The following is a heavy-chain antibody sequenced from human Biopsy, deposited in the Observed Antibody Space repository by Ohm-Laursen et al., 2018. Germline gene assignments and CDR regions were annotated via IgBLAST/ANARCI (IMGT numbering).Heavy chain of an antibody. V-gene: IGHV4-34*01. CDR1: VGSFSGYY. CDR3: ARAGTAINGNSLGFDP. Sequence: GTLSLTWSVYVGSFSGYYWTWIRQPPGKGLEWIGEINHSGSTNYNPSLKSRVSISVDTSKNQFSPKLNSVTAADTAVYYCARAGTAINGNSLGFDPWGQGTLVTVSS. CDR2: INHSGST. J-gene: IGHJ5*02. D-gene: IGHD1-20*01.